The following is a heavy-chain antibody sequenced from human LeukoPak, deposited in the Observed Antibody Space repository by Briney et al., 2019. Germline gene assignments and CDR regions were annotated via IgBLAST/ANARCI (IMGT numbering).Heavy chain of an antibody. Sequence: SRTLSLTCTVSGGSISSGGYYWSWIRQHPGKGLEWIGYIYYSGSTYYNPSLKSRVTISVDTSKSQFSLKLSSVTAADTAVYYCARVKAVAGGIYYFDYWGQGTLVTVSS. V-gene: IGHV4-31*03. CDR1: GGSISSGGYY. J-gene: IGHJ4*02. CDR3: ARVKAVAGGIYYFDY. D-gene: IGHD6-19*01. CDR2: IYYSGST.